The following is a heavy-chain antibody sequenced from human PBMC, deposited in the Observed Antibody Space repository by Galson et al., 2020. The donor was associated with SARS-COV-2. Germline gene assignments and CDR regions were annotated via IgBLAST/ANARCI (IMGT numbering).Heavy chain of an antibody. V-gene: IGHV3-30-3*01. D-gene: IGHD6-6*01. CDR3: ARESSSSLDHYYGMDV. CDR2: ISYGGINE. CDR1: GFTSSIYA. Sequence: TGGSLRLSCVASGFTSSIYAMHWVRQAPGKGLEWVAVISYGGINEYHADSVKGRFTISRDNSKNTLYLQMNSLRNEDTAVYYCARESSSSLDHYYGMDVWGQGTTVTVSS. J-gene: IGHJ6*02.